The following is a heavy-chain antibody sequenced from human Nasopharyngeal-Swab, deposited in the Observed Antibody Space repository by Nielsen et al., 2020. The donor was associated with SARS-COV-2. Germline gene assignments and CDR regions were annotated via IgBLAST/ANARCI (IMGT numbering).Heavy chain of an antibody. D-gene: IGHD6-13*01. Sequence: ASVKVSCKASGYTFTSYDINWVRQATRQGLEWMGWMNPNSGNTGYAQKFQGRVTMTRNTSISTAYMELSSLRSEDTAVYYCARGQYRYSSSWYGGNWFDPWGQGTLVTVSS. V-gene: IGHV1-8*01. CDR3: ARGQYRYSSSWYGGNWFDP. J-gene: IGHJ5*02. CDR2: MNPNSGNT. CDR1: GYTFTSYD.